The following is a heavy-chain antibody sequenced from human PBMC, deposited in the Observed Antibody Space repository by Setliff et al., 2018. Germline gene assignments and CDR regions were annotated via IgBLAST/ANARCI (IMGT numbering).Heavy chain of an antibody. CDR2: MNPNSGNT. V-gene: IGHV1-8*02. Sequence: ASVKVSCKASGYTFTSYDINWVRQATGQGLEWMGWMNPNSGNTGYAQKFQGRVTMTRNTSISTAYMELSSLRSEDTAVYYCAMPRGTLPERSSKYYYYGMDVWGQGTTVTVSS. CDR1: GYTFTSYD. J-gene: IGHJ6*02. CDR3: AMPRGTLPERSSKYYYYGMDV. D-gene: IGHD3-16*01.